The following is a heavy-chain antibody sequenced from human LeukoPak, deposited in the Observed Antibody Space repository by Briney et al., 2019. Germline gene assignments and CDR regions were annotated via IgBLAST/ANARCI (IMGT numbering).Heavy chain of an antibody. CDR2: IIPIFGTA. Sequence: ASVKVSCKASGYTFTSYAISWVRQAPGQGLEWMGGIIPIFGTANYAQKFQGRVTITTDESTSTAYMELSSLRSEDTAVYYCARAIYCSSTSCRDYYYYMDVWGKGTTVTVSS. CDR1: GYTFTSYA. CDR3: ARAIYCSSTSCRDYYYYMDV. V-gene: IGHV1-69*05. D-gene: IGHD2-2*01. J-gene: IGHJ6*03.